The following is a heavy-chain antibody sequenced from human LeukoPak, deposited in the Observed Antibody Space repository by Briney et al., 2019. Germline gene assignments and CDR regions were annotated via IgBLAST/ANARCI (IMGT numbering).Heavy chain of an antibody. V-gene: IGHV4-39*01. CDR2: IYDNGSA. CDR3: APRMPPNTVRKQGWDC. D-gene: IGHD4-17*01. Sequence: SETLSLTCTVSGASISGSGYYWGWIRQPPGKGLEWIGSIYDNGSAYYNPSLKSRVTISVDTSKNQFSLRLTSVTAADTAVYYCAPRMPPNTVRKQGWDCWGQGTLVTVSS. CDR1: GASISGSGYY. J-gene: IGHJ4*02.